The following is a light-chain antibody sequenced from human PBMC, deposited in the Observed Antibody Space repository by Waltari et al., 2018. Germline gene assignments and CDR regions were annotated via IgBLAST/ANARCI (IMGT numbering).Light chain of an antibody. CDR2: WAS. Sequence: DIVMTQSPDSLSVSLGERATINCKSSQRVLYTSNNRNYLAWFHQRPGQPPKMLIYWASTRKSGVPDRVSGAGSGTDFTLTISSLQAEDVGMYYCQQYYSTPWTFGQGTRVEIK. CDR1: QRVLYTSNNRNY. V-gene: IGKV4-1*01. CDR3: QQYYSTPWT. J-gene: IGKJ1*01.